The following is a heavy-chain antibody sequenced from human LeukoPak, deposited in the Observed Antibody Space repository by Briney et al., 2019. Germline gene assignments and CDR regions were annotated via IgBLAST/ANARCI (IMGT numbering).Heavy chain of an antibody. CDR1: GFTFSSYA. J-gene: IGHJ4*02. Sequence: PGGSLRLSCAASGFTFSSYAMHWVRQAPGKGLEWVAVISYDGSNKYYADSVKGRFTISRDNSKNTLYLQMNSLRAEDTAVYYCARDRGPYSSSTSCCAAFGYWGQGTLVTVSS. CDR3: ARDRGPYSSSTSCCAAFGY. CDR2: ISYDGSNK. V-gene: IGHV3-30*04. D-gene: IGHD2-2*01.